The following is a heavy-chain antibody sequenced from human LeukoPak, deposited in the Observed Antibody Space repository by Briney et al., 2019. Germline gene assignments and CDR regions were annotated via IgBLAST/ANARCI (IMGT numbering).Heavy chain of an antibody. J-gene: IGHJ5*02. CDR2: ISYDGSNK. CDR1: GFMFSSYG. D-gene: IGHD6-6*01. CDR3: ARDGLSSYSSSTFDP. V-gene: IGHV3-30*19. Sequence: PGGSLRLSFAASGFMFSSYGMHWVRQAPGKGLEWVAVISYDGSNKYYADSVKGRFTISRDNSKNTLYLQMNSLRAEDTAVYYCARDGLSSYSSSTFDPWGQGTLVTVSS.